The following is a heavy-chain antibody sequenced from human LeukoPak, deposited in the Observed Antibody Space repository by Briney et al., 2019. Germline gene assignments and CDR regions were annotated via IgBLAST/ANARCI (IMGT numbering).Heavy chain of an antibody. V-gene: IGHV4-59*08. CDR2: IYYSGTT. Sequence: SETLSLTCTVSSGSISSYYWSWIRQPPGKGLEWIGYIYYSGTTNYNPSLKSRVTISVGTSKNQFSLKLSSVTAADTAVYYCARPGGYSSGAGAFDIWGQGTMVTVSS. CDR3: ARPGGYSSGAGAFDI. J-gene: IGHJ3*02. CDR1: SGSISSYY. D-gene: IGHD6-19*01.